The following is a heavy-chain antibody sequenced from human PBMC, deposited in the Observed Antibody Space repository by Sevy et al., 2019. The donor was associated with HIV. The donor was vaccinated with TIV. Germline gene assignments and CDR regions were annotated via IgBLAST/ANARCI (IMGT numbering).Heavy chain of an antibody. CDR3: AKELRATYGYYAPGAFDI. J-gene: IGHJ3*02. D-gene: IGHD3-22*01. V-gene: IGHV3-9*01. Sequence: GGSLRLSCAASGFTFDDYAMHWVRQAPGKGLEWVSGISWNSGSIGYADSVKGRFTISRDNAKNSLYLQMNSLRAEDTALYYCAKELRATYGYYAPGAFDIWGQGTMVTVSS. CDR2: ISWNSGSI. CDR1: GFTFDDYA.